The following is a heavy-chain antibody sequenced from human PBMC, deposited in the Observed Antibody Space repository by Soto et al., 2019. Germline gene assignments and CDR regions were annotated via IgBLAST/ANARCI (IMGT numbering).Heavy chain of an antibody. Sequence: GSGHTLVKPTQTLTLTCSFSGFSLSVYGVRVIWFRQPPGETLEWLALIHWNDDKRYSPYLKSRLTITKDTSKNQVVLTLTNLDPLDTGTYFCAHTKDSSGFLTSWGQGILVTVSS. CDR1: GFSLSVYGVR. CDR3: AHTKDSSGFLTS. D-gene: IGHD3-22*01. V-gene: IGHV2-5*01. J-gene: IGHJ5*02. CDR2: IHWNDDK.